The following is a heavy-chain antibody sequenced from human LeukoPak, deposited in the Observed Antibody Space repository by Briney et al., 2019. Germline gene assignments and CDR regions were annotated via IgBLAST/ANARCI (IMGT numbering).Heavy chain of an antibody. V-gene: IGHV4-4*07. CDR3: AELGDPGVDY. D-gene: IGHD2-21*02. CDR2: IYTTGST. CDR1: GGSISSYY. J-gene: IGHJ4*02. Sequence: SETLSLTCTVSGGSISSYYWSWIRQPAGKGLEWIGRIYTTGSTNYNPSLKSRVTMSVDTSKKQFSLKLTSVTAADTAVYYCAELGDPGVDYWGQGTLVTVSS.